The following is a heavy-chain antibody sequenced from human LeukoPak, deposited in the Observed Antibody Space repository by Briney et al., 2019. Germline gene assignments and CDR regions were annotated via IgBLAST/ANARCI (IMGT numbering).Heavy chain of an antibody. CDR1: GYTFTSYD. V-gene: IGHV1-8*01. J-gene: IGHJ4*02. CDR3: ARGFDKSYDKTLDY. Sequence: ASVKVSCKASGYTFTSYDINWVRQATGQGPEWMGWMNPNSGNTGYAQKFQGRVTMTRNTSISTAYMELSSLRSEDTAVYYCARGFDKSYDKTLDYWGQGTLVTVSS. D-gene: IGHD5-12*01. CDR2: MNPNSGNT.